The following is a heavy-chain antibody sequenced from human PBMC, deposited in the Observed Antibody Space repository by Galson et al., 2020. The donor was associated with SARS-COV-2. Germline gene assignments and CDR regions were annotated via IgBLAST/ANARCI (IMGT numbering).Heavy chain of an antibody. D-gene: IGHD1-26*01. J-gene: IGHJ3*01. Sequence: GGSLRLSCAASGFAFNFYEMHWVRHTPGKGLEWLSSISWSSDRTDYADSVKGRFTISRDNAENSLFLHMGSLRAEDTAVYYCARHCLSASCRTNSAFDLWGQGTMVSVSS. V-gene: IGHV3-48*03. CDR2: ISWSSDRT. CDR3: ARHCLSASCRTNSAFDL. CDR1: GFAFNFYE.